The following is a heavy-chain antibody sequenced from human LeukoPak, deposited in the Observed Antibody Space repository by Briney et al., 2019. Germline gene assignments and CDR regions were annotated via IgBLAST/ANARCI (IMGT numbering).Heavy chain of an antibody. CDR1: GGSFSGYY. D-gene: IGHD5-18*01. V-gene: IGHV4-34*01. CDR2: INHSGST. Sequence: SETLSLTCAVYGGSFSGYYWSWIRQPPGKGLEWIGEINHSGSTNYNPSLKSRVTISVDTSKNQFSLKLSSVTAADTAVYYCARVEGYSYGYAYYYGMDVWGQGTTVTVSS. CDR3: ARVEGYSYGYAYYYGMDV. J-gene: IGHJ6*02.